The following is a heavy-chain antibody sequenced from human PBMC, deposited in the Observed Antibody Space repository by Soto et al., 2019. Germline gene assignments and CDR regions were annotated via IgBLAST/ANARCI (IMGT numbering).Heavy chain of an antibody. CDR1: GCTFSNFA. CDR3: VKGNQLLRYYFEY. D-gene: IGHD2-2*01. Sequence: GGARRLSCSASGCTFSNFAMHWVRQAPGKGLEYVSGITSNGDNTYHADSVKGRFTISRDNSKNTLYLQMSSLRVEDTAVYYCVKGNQLLRYYFEYWGRGALVTVSS. CDR2: ITSNGDNT. V-gene: IGHV3-64D*06. J-gene: IGHJ4*02.